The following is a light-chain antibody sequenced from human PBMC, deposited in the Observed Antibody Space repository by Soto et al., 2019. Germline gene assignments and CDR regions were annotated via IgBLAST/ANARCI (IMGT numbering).Light chain of an antibody. J-gene: IGKJ1*01. Sequence: DIVLTLSPGTLSLSPGERATLSCRASQSVSRSYLAWYQQKPGQAPRLLIYGASSRATGIPDRFSGSGSGTDFTLTISRLEPEDFVVYYCLQYGSSPVTFGQGTKLEIK. CDR1: QSVSRSY. CDR2: GAS. CDR3: LQYGSSPVT. V-gene: IGKV3-20*01.